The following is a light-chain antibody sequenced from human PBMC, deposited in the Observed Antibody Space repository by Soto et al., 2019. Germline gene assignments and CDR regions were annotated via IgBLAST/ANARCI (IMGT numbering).Light chain of an antibody. CDR2: GAS. J-gene: IGKJ4*01. V-gene: IGKV3-20*01. Sequence: EIVMTQSPATLSVSPGERATLSCRASQSISSNLVWYQQKAGQAPRLLIYGASTRATGIPDRFSGSGSGTDFTLTISRLEPEDFAVYYCQQYGSSPLTFGGGTKVDI. CDR3: QQYGSSPLT. CDR1: QSISSN.